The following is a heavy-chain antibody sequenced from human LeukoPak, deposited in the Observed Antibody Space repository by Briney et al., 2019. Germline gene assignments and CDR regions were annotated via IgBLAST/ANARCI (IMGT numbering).Heavy chain of an antibody. Sequence: SQTLSLTCTVSGGSISSGGYYWSWIRQHPGKGLEWIGYIYYSGSTYYNPSLKSRVTISVDTCKNQFSLKLSSVTAADTAVYYCARVYGSGSYYIPDNWFDPWGQGTLVTVSS. J-gene: IGHJ5*02. V-gene: IGHV4-31*03. CDR3: ARVYGSGSYYIPDNWFDP. D-gene: IGHD3-10*01. CDR1: GGSISSGGYY. CDR2: IYYSGST.